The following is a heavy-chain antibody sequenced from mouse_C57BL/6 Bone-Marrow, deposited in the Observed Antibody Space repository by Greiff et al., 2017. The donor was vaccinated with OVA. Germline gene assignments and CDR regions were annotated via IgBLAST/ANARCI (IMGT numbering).Heavy chain of an antibody. CDR1: GFTFSSYG. Sequence: EVKLVESGGDLVKPGGSLKLSCAASGFTFSSYGMSWVRQTPDKRLEWVATISSGGSYTYYPDSVKGRFTISRDNAKNTLYLQMSSLKSEDTAMYYCARQGITTVVWGQGTTLTVSS. CDR3: ARQGITTVV. CDR2: ISSGGSYT. V-gene: IGHV5-6*01. D-gene: IGHD1-1*01. J-gene: IGHJ2*01.